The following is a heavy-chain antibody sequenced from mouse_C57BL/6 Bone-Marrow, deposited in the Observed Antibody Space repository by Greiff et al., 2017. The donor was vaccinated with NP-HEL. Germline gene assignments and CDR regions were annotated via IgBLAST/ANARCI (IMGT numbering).Heavy chain of an antibody. J-gene: IGHJ2*01. CDR2: IYPGDGDT. CDR1: GYAFSSSW. CDR3: CNFYFDY. D-gene: IGHD2-1*01. V-gene: IGHV1-82*01. Sequence: QVQLQQSGPELVKPGASVKISCKASGYAFSSSWMNWVKQRPGKGLEWIGRIYPGDGDTNYNGKFKGKATLTADKSSSTAYMQLSSLTSEDSAVYFCCNFYFDYWGQGTTLTVSS.